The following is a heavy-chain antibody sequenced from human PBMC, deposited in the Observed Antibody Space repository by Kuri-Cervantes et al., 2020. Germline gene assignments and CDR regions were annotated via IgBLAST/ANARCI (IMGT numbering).Heavy chain of an antibody. J-gene: IGHJ3*02. CDR2: INPSGGSA. CDR1: GYTFTGYH. V-gene: IGHV1-46*01. D-gene: IGHD3-22*01. CDR3: ASSLPNSGYYKPDARHDAFDI. Sequence: ASVKVSCKAVGYTFTGYHMHWVRQAPGQGLEWMGVINPSGGSANYAQKFQGRVTMTRDTSTRTAYMELSSLRSEDTAVYYCASSLPNSGYYKPDARHDAFDIWGQGTMVTVSS.